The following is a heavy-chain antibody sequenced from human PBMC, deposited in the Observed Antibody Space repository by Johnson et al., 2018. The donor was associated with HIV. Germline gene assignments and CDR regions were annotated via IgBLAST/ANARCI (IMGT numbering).Heavy chain of an antibody. D-gene: IGHD3-9*01. CDR3: ARDGRDLVTRGSFDV. V-gene: IGHV3-9*01. Sequence: VQLVESGGGVVQPGRSLRLSCAASGFTFSSYAMHWVRQAPGKGLEWVSGISWNSGSIGYADSVKGRFTISRDNAKNSLYLQMNSLRPEDTAVYYCARDGRDLVTRGSFDVWGQGTVVTVSS. CDR1: GFTFSSYA. J-gene: IGHJ3*01. CDR2: ISWNSGSI.